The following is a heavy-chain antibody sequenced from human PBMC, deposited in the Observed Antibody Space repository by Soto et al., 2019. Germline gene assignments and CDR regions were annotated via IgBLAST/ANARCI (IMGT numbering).Heavy chain of an antibody. V-gene: IGHV3-74*03. Sequence: EVQLVESGGDLVQPGGSLRLSCAASGFTFSGNWMHWVRQGPGTGLEWVSRINTDGGSSAYADSVKGRFTISRDNAKNTLYLQMNGLRAEDTAVYYCAREAGYCSRTSCYRRAFDTWGQGTTVTVSS. D-gene: IGHD2-2*01. J-gene: IGHJ3*02. CDR1: GFTFSGNW. CDR2: INTDGGSS. CDR3: AREAGYCSRTSCYRRAFDT.